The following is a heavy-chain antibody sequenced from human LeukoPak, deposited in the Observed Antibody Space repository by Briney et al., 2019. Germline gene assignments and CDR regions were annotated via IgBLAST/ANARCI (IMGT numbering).Heavy chain of an antibody. Sequence: SETLSLTCIVSGDFLSNDNYYWGWIRQPPGKGLEWIGSVYYSGSTYYNPSLKSRITMSVDTSKSQFSLNLSSVTAADTAVYYCARIIRGYSYGAFDYWGQGTLVTVSS. J-gene: IGHJ4*02. CDR3: ARIIRGYSYGAFDY. V-gene: IGHV4-39*01. CDR1: GDFLSNDNYY. CDR2: VYYSGST. D-gene: IGHD5-18*01.